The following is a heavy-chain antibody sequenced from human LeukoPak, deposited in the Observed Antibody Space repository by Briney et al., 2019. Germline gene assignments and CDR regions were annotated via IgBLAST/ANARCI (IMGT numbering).Heavy chain of an antibody. J-gene: IGHJ4*02. D-gene: IGHD1-7*01. CDR2: INHSGST. CDR3: ARGGDWNYGNDFDY. Sequence: SETLSLTCAVYGGSFSGYYWSWIRQPPGKGLEWIGEINHSGSTNYNPSLKSRVTISVDTSKNQFSLKLSSVTAADTAVYYCARGGDWNYGNDFDYWGQGTLVTVSS. CDR1: GGSFSGYY. V-gene: IGHV4-34*01.